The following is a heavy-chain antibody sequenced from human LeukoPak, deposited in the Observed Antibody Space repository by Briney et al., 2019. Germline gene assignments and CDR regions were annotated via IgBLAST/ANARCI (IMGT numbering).Heavy chain of an antibody. V-gene: IGHV3-33*01. D-gene: IGHD5-18*01. Sequence: PGGSLRLSCAASGFTLSSYGMHWVRQAPGKGLEWVAVIWYDGSNKYYADSVKGRFTISRDNSKNTLYLQMNSLRAEDTAVYYCAREIQTAMVTNYYYGMDVWGQGTTVTVSS. CDR3: AREIQTAMVTNYYYGMDV. J-gene: IGHJ6*02. CDR2: IWYDGSNK. CDR1: GFTLSSYG.